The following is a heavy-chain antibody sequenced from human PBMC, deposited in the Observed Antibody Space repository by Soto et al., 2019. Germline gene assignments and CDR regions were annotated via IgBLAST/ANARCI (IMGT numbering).Heavy chain of an antibody. CDR3: ARDTGYDHDAFDI. CDR2: INPTGTMT. Sequence: ASVKVSCKASGYTFIASYYTHWVRQAPGQGLEWMGIINPTGTMTKYSERFQGRLTMTRDTSTSTDYMELSTLTSEDTAVYFCARDTGYDHDAFDIWGQGTMVTVSS. V-gene: IGHV1-46*01. D-gene: IGHD5-12*01. J-gene: IGHJ3*02. CDR1: GYTFIASYY.